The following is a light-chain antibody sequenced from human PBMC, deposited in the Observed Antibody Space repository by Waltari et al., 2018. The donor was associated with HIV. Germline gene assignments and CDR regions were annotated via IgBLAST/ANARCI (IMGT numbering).Light chain of an antibody. CDR3: QSSDNSEHMI. J-gene: IGLJ2*01. CDR2: KDT. Sequence: SSELTQQPSVSVSPGQTARISCSGDTLPKQYADWYQQKPGQAPVVVIIKDTERPSGIPERFSGSSSGTTVTLTIRGVQAEDEADYYCQSSDNSEHMIFGGGTKLTVL. CDR1: TLPKQY. V-gene: IGLV3-25*03.